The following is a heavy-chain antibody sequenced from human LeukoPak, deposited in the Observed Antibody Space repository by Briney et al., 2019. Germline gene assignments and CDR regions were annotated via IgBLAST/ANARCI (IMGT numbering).Heavy chain of an antibody. CDR1: GGTFRSYA. D-gene: IGHD3-22*01. Sequence: XVKVSCKASGGTFRSYAISWVRQAPGQGLEWMGRIIPIFGTRNYAQKFQGRVTIITDESTRTAYMEMSSLRSEDTAVYYCARDARRQSSSGYYLMDAFDIWGQGTMVTVSS. V-gene: IGHV1-69*05. CDR3: ARDARRQSSSGYYLMDAFDI. J-gene: IGHJ3*02. CDR2: IIPIFGTR.